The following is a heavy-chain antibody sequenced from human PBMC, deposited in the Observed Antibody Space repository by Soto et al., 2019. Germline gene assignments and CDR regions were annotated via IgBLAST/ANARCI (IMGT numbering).Heavy chain of an antibody. CDR2: ISSSSSSI. D-gene: IGHD2-21*01. V-gene: IGHV3-48*01. Sequence: VGSLRLSCAASGFTFSSHSMNWVRQAPGKGLECISFISSSSSSIIYADSVKGRFTVSRDNAKNSLYLQMNSLRVEDTAVYYCTWWHGGGDCLLDNWGQGTL. CDR1: GFTFSSHS. J-gene: IGHJ4*02. CDR3: TWWHGGGDCLLDN.